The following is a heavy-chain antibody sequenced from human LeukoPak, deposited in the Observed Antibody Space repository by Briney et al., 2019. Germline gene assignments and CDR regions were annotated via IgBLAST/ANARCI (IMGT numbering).Heavy chain of an antibody. V-gene: IGHV4-34*01. D-gene: IGHD6-19*01. CDR1: GGSISSYY. CDR3: ARSSGWYYFDY. J-gene: IGHJ4*02. CDR2: INHSGST. Sequence: SETLSLTCTVSGGSISSYYWSWIRQPPGKGLEWIGEINHSGSTNYNPSLKSRVTISVDTSKNQFSLKLSSVTAADTAVYYCARSSGWYYFDYWGQGTLVTVSS.